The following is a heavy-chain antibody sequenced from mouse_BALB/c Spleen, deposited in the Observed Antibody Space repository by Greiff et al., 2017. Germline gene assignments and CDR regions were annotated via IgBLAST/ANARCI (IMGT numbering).Heavy chain of an antibody. V-gene: IGHV5-9*03. CDR3: ARYFTATYFDY. J-gene: IGHJ2*01. Sequence: EVQLVESGGGLVKPGGSLKLSCAASGFTFSSYTMSWVRQTPEKRLEWVATISSGGGNTYYPDSVKGRFTISRDNAKNNLYLQMSSLRSEDTALYYCARYFTATYFDYWGQGTTLTVSS. CDR2: ISSGGGNT. CDR1: GFTFSSYT. D-gene: IGHD1-2*01.